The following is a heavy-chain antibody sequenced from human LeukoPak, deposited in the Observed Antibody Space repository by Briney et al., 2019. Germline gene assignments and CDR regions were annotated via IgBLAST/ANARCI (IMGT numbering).Heavy chain of an antibody. J-gene: IGHJ4*02. CDR3: ARDSPHYYDGSGYYSLPFDY. Sequence: GGSLRLSCAASGFTFSSYSMNWVRQAPGKGLEWVSSISSSSSYIYYADSVKGRFTISRDNAKNSLYLQMNSLRAEDTAVYYCARDSPHYYDGSGYYSLPFDYWGQGTLVTVSS. CDR2: ISSSSSYI. D-gene: IGHD3-22*01. V-gene: IGHV3-21*01. CDR1: GFTFSSYS.